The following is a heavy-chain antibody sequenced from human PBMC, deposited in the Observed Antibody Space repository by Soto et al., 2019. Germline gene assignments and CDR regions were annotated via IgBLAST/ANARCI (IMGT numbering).Heavy chain of an antibody. CDR1: GYSLTELS. Sequence: GASVKVSCKVSGYSLTELSNHWVQQAPEKGLEWMGSFDPEDGQTINKQKFQDRVTMTGDTSSDTGYMELSNLRSEDTAIYYCATSLELPLGVDIWGQGTTVTVSS. J-gene: IGHJ6*02. CDR2: FDPEDGQT. D-gene: IGHD1-7*01. V-gene: IGHV1-24*01. CDR3: ATSLELPLGVDI.